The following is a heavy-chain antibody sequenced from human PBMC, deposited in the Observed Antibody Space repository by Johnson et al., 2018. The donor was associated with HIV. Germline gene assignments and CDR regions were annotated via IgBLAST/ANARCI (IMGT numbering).Heavy chain of an antibody. J-gene: IGHJ3*02. CDR1: GFTFSSYW. CDR3: AKDIGDGYNRWGAFDI. Sequence: VQLVESGGGVVQPGRSLRLSCAASGFTFSSYWMNWVRQAPGMGLEWVANIKQAGSEKSYVDPVKGRFTISRDNAKTSVDLQMNSLRAEDTAVYYGAKDIGDGYNRWGAFDIWGQGTMVTVSS. CDR2: IKQAGSEK. V-gene: IGHV3-7*01. D-gene: IGHD5-24*01.